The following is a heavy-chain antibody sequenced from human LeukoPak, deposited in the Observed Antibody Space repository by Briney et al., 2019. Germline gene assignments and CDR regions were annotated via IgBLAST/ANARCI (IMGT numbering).Heavy chain of an antibody. CDR2: ISYDGSNK. CDR1: GFTFSGYG. Sequence: PGGSLRLSCAASGFTFSGYGMHWVRQAPGKGLEWVALISYDGSNKNYADSVKGRFTISRDNSKNTLHLQMNSLRAEDTAVYYCVREWEVLRGYFDYWGQGTLVTVSS. CDR3: VREWEVLRGYFDY. V-gene: IGHV3-30*03. J-gene: IGHJ4*02. D-gene: IGHD1-26*01.